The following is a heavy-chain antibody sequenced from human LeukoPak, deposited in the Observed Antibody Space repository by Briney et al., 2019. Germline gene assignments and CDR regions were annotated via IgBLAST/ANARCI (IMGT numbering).Heavy chain of an antibody. CDR3: ATYRQVLLPFES. V-gene: IGHV3-23*01. J-gene: IGHJ4*02. D-gene: IGHD5-18*01. CDR1: GFTFSTFV. Sequence: GGSLRLSCAASGFTFSTFVMIWVRQPPGKGLEWVSSIFPSGGEIHYADSVGGRFTISRDNSKSILSLQMNSLRAEDTAIYYCATYRQVLLPFESWGQGTLVTVSS. CDR2: IFPSGGEI.